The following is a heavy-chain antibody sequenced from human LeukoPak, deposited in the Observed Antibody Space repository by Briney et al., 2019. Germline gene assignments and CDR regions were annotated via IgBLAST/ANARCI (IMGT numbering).Heavy chain of an antibody. D-gene: IGHD6-6*01. V-gene: IGHV3-11*06. Sequence: GGSLRLSCAASGFTFSEYYLSWIRQAPGKGLEWVSSISSSSSYIYYADSVKGRFTISRDNAKNSLYLQMNSLRAEDTAVYYCARDKYSSSSLDYWGQGTLVTVSS. CDR2: ISSSSSYI. J-gene: IGHJ4*02. CDR3: ARDKYSSSSLDY. CDR1: GFTFSEYY.